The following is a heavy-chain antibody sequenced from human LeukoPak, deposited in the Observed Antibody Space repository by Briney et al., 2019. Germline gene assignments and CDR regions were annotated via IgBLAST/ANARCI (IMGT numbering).Heavy chain of an antibody. CDR3: TTDSYCSTTTCYASSNYYYGLDA. V-gene: IGHV3-15*05. Sequence: GGSLRLSCAASGFTFSNAWMTWVRQAPGTGLEWVGRIYRNADGGTTDYAAPVKGRFTISRDDSKNTLYLQMNSLKTEDTAVYYCTTDSYCSTTTCYASSNYYYGLDAWGQGTSVTVSS. CDR1: GFTFSNAW. CDR2: IYRNADGGTT. D-gene: IGHD2-2*01. J-gene: IGHJ6*02.